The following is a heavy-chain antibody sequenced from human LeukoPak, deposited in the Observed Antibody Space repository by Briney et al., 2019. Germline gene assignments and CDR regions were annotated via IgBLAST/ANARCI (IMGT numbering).Heavy chain of an antibody. CDR3: AREMDDILTGYGLDY. CDR2: ISSTGSYI. J-gene: IGHJ4*02. Sequence: GGSLRLSCAASGFTFSSHWMHWVRQAPGKGLEWVSSISSTGSYIFYADSVKGRFTISRDNAKNSLYLQMNSLRAEDTAVYYCAREMDDILTGYGLDYWGQGTLVTVSS. V-gene: IGHV3-21*01. CDR1: GFTFSSHW. D-gene: IGHD3-9*01.